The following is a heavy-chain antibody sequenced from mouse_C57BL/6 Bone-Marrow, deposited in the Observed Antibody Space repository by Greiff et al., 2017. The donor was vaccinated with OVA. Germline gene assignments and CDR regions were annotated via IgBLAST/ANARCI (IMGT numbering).Heavy chain of an antibody. J-gene: IGHJ2*01. Sequence: VQLQQSGAELVKPGASVTLSCKASGYTFTSYCVEWVKQRPGHGLEWIGEILPGSGSTNYTEKFKGKATFTADTASNTAYMQLSSLTTEDSAIYYCAGRGSSHDWGQGTTLTVSS. D-gene: IGHD1-1*01. V-gene: IGHV1-9*01. CDR2: ILPGSGST. CDR3: AGRGSSHD. CDR1: GYTFTSYC.